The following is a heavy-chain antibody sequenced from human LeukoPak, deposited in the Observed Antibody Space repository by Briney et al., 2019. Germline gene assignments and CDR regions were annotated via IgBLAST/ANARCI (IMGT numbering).Heavy chain of an antibody. Sequence: ASVKVSCKASGGTFSSYAISWVRQAPGQGLEWMGGIIPVLGTASYAQKFQGRVTIAADESSSTAYMELSSLTSADTAVYYCATDHYWGQGTLVTVSS. CDR2: IIPVLGTA. J-gene: IGHJ4*02. V-gene: IGHV1-69*13. CDR3: ATDHY. CDR1: GGTFSSYA.